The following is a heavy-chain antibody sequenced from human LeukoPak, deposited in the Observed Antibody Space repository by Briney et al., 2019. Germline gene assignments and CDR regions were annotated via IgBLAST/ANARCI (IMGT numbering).Heavy chain of an antibody. CDR1: GYTFTSYG. CDR2: ISAYNGNT. Sequence: ASVKVSCKASGYTFTSYGISWVRQAPGQGLEWMGWISAYNGNTNYAQKLQGRVTMTTDTSTSTAYMELRSLRSDDTAVYYCAREYYYDSSGIRGAFDIWGQGTMVTVPS. D-gene: IGHD3-22*01. J-gene: IGHJ3*02. CDR3: AREYYYDSSGIRGAFDI. V-gene: IGHV1-18*01.